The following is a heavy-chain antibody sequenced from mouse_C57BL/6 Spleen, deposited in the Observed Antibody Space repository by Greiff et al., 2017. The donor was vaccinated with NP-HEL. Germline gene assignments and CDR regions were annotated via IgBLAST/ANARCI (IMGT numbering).Heavy chain of an antibody. Sequence: QVQLKESGAELVKPGASVKISCKASGYAFSSYWMNWVKQRPGKGLEWIGQIYPGDGDTTSNGKFKGKATLTADKSSSTAYMQLSSLTSEDSAVYFCARVDYDYDEDYWGQGTTLTVSS. CDR1: GYAFSSYW. CDR3: ARVDYDYDEDY. CDR2: IYPGDGDT. D-gene: IGHD2-4*01. J-gene: IGHJ2*01. V-gene: IGHV1-80*01.